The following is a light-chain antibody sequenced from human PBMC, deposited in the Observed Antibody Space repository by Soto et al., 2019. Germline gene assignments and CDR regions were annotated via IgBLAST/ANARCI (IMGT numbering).Light chain of an antibody. V-gene: IGKV1-8*01. CDR1: QGISSY. CDR3: QQYYSYPQT. Sequence: AIRMTQSPSSFSASTGDRVTITCRASQGISSYLAWYQQNPGKAPKLLIYDASTLQSGVPSRFSGSGSGTDFTLTISCLQSEDFATYYCQQYYSYPQTFGQGTKVEIK. J-gene: IGKJ1*01. CDR2: DAS.